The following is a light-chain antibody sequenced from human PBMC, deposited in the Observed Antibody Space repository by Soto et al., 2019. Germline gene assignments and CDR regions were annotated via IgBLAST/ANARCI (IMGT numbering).Light chain of an antibody. CDR3: QQLRMYPST. Sequence: IQLTQSPSSLSASVGDRVPITCRASQDIAIYLAWYQQKPREAPKLLIYAASTLYGGVPSRFSGSGSGTDFALTITSLQAEDFATYYCQQLRMYPSTFGGGTKVDIK. CDR2: AAS. J-gene: IGKJ4*01. CDR1: QDIAIY. V-gene: IGKV1-9*01.